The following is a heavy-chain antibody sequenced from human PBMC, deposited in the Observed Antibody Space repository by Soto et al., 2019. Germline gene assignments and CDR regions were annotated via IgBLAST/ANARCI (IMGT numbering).Heavy chain of an antibody. CDR3: AREYSGSWVHVNWFDP. CDR2: ISAYNGNT. D-gene: IGHD6-13*01. J-gene: IGHJ5*02. CDR1: GYTFTSYG. Sequence: QVQLVQSGAEVKKPGAPVKVSCKASGYTFTSYGISWVRQAPGQGLEWMGWISAYNGNTHYAQTLQGRVTMTTDTSTSTAYMELRSLRSDDTAVYYCAREYSGSWVHVNWFDPWGQGTLVTVSS. V-gene: IGHV1-18*01.